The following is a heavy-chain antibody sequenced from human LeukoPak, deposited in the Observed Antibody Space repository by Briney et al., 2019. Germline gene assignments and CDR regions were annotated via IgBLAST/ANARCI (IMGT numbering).Heavy chain of an antibody. V-gene: IGHV3-74*01. CDR2: INSDGSST. Sequence: GGSLRLSCAASGFTFSSYWMHWVRQAPGKGLVWVSRINSDGSSTSYADSVKGRFTISRDNAKNTLYLQMNSLRAEDTAVYYCARDTIAVGYYYYGMDVWGQGTTVTVSS. D-gene: IGHD6-19*01. CDR3: ARDTIAVGYYYYGMDV. CDR1: GFTFSSYW. J-gene: IGHJ6*02.